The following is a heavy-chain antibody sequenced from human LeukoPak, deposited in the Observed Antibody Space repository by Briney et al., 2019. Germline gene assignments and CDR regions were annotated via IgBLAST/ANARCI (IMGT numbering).Heavy chain of an antibody. CDR3: AKEDGGDSVSDQTFDV. CDR1: GFTFSNYA. V-gene: IGHV3-23*01. J-gene: IGHJ3*01. Sequence: PGGSLRLSCAATGFTFSNYAMSWVRQAPGKGLEWVSGISGGGASTYYADSMKGRFAISRDNSKNTLYLQMNVLRAEDTAVYYCAKEDGGDSVSDQTFDVWGQGTMVTVSS. D-gene: IGHD4-23*01. CDR2: ISGGGAST.